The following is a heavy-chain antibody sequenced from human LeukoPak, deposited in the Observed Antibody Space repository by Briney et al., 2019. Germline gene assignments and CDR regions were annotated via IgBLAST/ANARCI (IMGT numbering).Heavy chain of an antibody. V-gene: IGHV3-21*01. J-gene: IGHJ4*02. CDR3: VRAAAEDY. Sequence: GGSLRLSRVASGFTFSSYNMNWVRQAPGKGLEWVSSISSSSSYINYADSVKGRFTISRDNAKNSLYLQMNSLRADDTAVYYCVRAAAEDYWGQGTLLTVSS. D-gene: IGHD6-13*01. CDR2: ISSSSSYI. CDR1: GFTFSSYN.